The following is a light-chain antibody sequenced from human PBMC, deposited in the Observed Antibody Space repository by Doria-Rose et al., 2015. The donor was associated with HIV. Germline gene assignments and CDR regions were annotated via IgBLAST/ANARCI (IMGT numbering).Light chain of an antibody. Sequence: EIGMTQSPGTLSLSPGERATLSCRASQSVSSSYIAWYQQKPGQAPRLLIYGASSRATGIPDRFSGSGSGTDFTLTIRRLEPEDFAVYYCQQYSSSPPRFTFGPGTKVDIK. CDR2: GAS. J-gene: IGKJ3*01. CDR3: QQYSSSPPRFT. CDR1: QSVSSSY. V-gene: IGKV3-20*01.